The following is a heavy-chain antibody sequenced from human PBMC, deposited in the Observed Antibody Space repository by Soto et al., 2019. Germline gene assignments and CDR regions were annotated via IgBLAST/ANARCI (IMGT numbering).Heavy chain of an antibody. CDR3: ASSGTGIHGGDI. D-gene: IGHD3-3*02. J-gene: IGHJ3*02. CDR2: IIPIFGTA. Sequence: SVKVSCKASGGTFSSYAISWVRQAPGQGLEWMGGIIPIFGTANYAQKFQGRVTITADESTSTAYMELSRLRSEDTDVYYCASSGTGIHGGDIWGQGTKVTVS. V-gene: IGHV1-69*13. CDR1: GGTFSSYA.